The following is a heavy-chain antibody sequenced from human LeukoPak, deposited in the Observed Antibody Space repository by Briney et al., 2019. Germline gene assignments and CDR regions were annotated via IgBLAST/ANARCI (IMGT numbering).Heavy chain of an antibody. V-gene: IGHV4-34*01. D-gene: IGHD1-20*01. J-gene: IGHJ3*02. Sequence: SETLSLTCAVYGGSFSGYYWTWIRQPPGKGLEWIGEINHSGSTNYNPSLKSRVTVSVDTSKNQFSLKLSSVTAADTAVYYCARGVNNWNVDVFDIWGQGTMVTVSS. CDR3: ARGVNNWNVDVFDI. CDR2: INHSGST. CDR1: GGSFSGYY.